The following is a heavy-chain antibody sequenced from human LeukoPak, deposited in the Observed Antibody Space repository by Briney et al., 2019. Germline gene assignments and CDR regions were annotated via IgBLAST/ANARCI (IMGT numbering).Heavy chain of an antibody. Sequence: SETLSLTCTVSGGSISSYYWSWIRQPAGKGLEWIGRIYTSGSTNYIPSLKSRVTMSVDASKNQFSLKLSSVTAADTAVYYCARLVVVAATYFDPWGQGTLVTVSS. D-gene: IGHD2-15*01. V-gene: IGHV4-4*07. CDR3: ARLVVVAATYFDP. J-gene: IGHJ5*02. CDR2: IYTSGST. CDR1: GGSISSYY.